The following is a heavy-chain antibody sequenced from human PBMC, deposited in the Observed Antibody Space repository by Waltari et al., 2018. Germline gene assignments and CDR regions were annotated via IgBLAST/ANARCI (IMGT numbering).Heavy chain of an antibody. J-gene: IGHJ4*02. CDR1: GFSLGTGGMC. CDR2: IDEDGEG. Sequence: QVTLRESGPALVKPTQTLTLTCTFSGFSLGTGGMCVGWIRQPPWKALEWLARIDEDGEGHDSTTLKTRLTISKDTSKNQVVLTMTNMDPVDTATYYCARIPGGVKYCDYWGQGTLVTVSS. D-gene: IGHD2-15*01. CDR3: ARIPGGVKYCDY. V-gene: IGHV2-70*15.